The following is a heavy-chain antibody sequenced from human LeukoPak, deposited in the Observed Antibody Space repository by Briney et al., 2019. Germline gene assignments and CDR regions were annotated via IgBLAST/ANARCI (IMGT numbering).Heavy chain of an antibody. V-gene: IGHV3-23*01. CDR2: ISGSGGST. Sequence: GGSLRLSCAASGFTFSSYAMSWVRQAPGKGLEWVSAISGSGGSTYYADSVKGRFTISRDNSKNTLCLQMNSLRAEDTAVYYCAKDGLRFLEWLSSNPGYYYYYYMDVWGKGTTVTVSS. D-gene: IGHD3-3*01. CDR1: GFTFSSYA. CDR3: AKDGLRFLEWLSSNPGYYYYYYMDV. J-gene: IGHJ6*03.